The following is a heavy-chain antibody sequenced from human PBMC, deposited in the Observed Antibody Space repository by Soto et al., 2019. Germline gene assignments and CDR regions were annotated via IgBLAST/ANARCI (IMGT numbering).Heavy chain of an antibody. CDR1: GFTFSSYA. D-gene: IGHD6-6*01. CDR3: AKDDFGGSSSV. CDR2: ISGSGAST. J-gene: IGHJ4*02. V-gene: IGHV3-23*01. Sequence: GGSLRLSCTASGFTFSSYAMSWVRQAPGKGLEWVSAISGSGASTYDADSVKGRFTISRDNSKNTLYLQMNSLRAEDTAVYYCAKDDFGGSSSVWGQGTLVTVSS.